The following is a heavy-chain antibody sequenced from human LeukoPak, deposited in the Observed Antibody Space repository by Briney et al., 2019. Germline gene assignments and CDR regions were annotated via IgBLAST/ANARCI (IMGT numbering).Heavy chain of an antibody. CDR3: ARNHDYGGVDYFDY. CDR2: IWYDGSNK. V-gene: IGHV3-33*01. CDR1: GFTFSSYG. D-gene: IGHD4-17*01. J-gene: IGHJ4*02. Sequence: GGSLRLSCAASGFTFSSYGMHWVRQAPGKGLEWVAVIWYDGSNKYYADSVRGRFTIPRDNSKNTLYLQMNSLRAEDTAVYYCARNHDYGGVDYFDYWGQGALVTVSS.